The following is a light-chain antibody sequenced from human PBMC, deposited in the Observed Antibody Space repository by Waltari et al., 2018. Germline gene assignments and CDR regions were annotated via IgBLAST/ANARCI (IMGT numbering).Light chain of an antibody. V-gene: IGKV3-11*01. CDR3: QQRSKWPWT. CDR2: DAT. J-gene: IGKJ1*01. Sequence: EVVLTQSPATLSWSPGERATLTCRASQCVSIYLVWYRQKPGQPPRLLINDATKRATGIPARFSGSGSGTDFTLTISSLEPEDFAVYYCQQRSKWPWTFGQGTKVEF. CDR1: QCVSIY.